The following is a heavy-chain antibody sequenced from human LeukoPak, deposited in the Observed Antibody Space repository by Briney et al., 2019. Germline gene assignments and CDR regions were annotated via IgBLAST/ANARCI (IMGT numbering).Heavy chain of an antibody. V-gene: IGHV7-4-1*02. Sequence: ASVKVSCKASGYTFTSYAINWVRQAPGQGLEWMGWINTNTGNPTYAQGFTGRFVFSLDTSVSTAYLQISSLKAEDTAVYYCAGGGYGYGPKDYYYYYMDVWGKGTTVTVSS. CDR2: INTNTGNP. D-gene: IGHD5-18*01. CDR3: AGGGYGYGPKDYYYYYMDV. CDR1: GYTFTSYA. J-gene: IGHJ6*03.